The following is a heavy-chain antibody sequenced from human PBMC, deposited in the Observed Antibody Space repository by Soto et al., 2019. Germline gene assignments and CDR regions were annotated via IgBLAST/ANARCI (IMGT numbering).Heavy chain of an antibody. D-gene: IGHD2-15*01. V-gene: IGHV4-61*01. CDR3: AIFFSRIGVHRHLHAFPTQRSFD. J-gene: IGHJ2*01. Sequence: SLRSTVSGGSASSGTNSCGCFRLPTGKGLEWIGYIYYSGSTNYNPSLKSRVTISVDTSKNQFSLKLSSVTAADTAVYYCAIFFSRIGVHRHLHAFPTQRSFD. CDR1: GGSASSGTNS. CDR2: IYYSGST.